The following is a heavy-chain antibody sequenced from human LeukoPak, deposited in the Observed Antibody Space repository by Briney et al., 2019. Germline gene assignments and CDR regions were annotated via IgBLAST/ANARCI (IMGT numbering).Heavy chain of an antibody. V-gene: IGHV3-23*01. CDR2: ISGSGGST. CDR3: ARGSVAGNYYYYGMDV. J-gene: IGHJ6*02. Sequence: GGSLRLSCAASGFTFSSYAMSWVRQAPGKGLEWVSAISGSGGSTYYADSVKGRFTISRDNSKNTLYLQMNSLRAEDTAVYYCARGSVAGNYYYYGMDVWGQGTTVTVSS. D-gene: IGHD6-19*01. CDR1: GFTFSSYA.